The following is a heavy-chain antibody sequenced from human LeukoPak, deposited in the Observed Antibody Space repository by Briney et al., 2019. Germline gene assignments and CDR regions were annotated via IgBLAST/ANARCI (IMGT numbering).Heavy chain of an antibody. Sequence: ASVRVSCKASGYTFTGYYMHWVRQAPGQGLEWMGWINPNSGGTNYAQKFQGRVTMTRDTSISTAYMELSRLRSDDTAVYYCARHYSYYYDSSGYPSPPGDSFDYWGQGTLVTVSS. D-gene: IGHD3-22*01. CDR1: GYTFTGYY. V-gene: IGHV1-2*02. J-gene: IGHJ4*02. CDR3: ARHYSYYYDSSGYPSPPGDSFDY. CDR2: INPNSGGT.